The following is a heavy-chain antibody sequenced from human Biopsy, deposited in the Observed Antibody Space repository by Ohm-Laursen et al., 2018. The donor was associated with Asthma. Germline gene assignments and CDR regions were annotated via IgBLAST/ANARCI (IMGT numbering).Heavy chain of an antibody. CDR1: GASIKTDDHY. D-gene: IGHD6-19*01. V-gene: IGHV4-30-4*01. CDR2: IHYSGST. CDR3: ARASVAASSNWFDP. J-gene: IGHJ5*02. Sequence: SQTLSLTCLVSGASIKTDDHYWSWLSQPPGKGLEWFGFIHYSGSTSYNPSLKGGVTISVDTSKNQFSLKLSSVTAADTAVYYCARASVAASSNWFDPWGQGTLVTVSS.